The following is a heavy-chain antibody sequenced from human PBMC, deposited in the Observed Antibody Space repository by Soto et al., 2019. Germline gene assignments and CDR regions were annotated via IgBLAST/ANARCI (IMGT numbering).Heavy chain of an antibody. V-gene: IGHV3-66*01. CDR1: GFTVSSNY. J-gene: IGHJ4*02. Sequence: GSLRLSCAASGFTVSSNYMSWVRQAPGKGLEWVSVIYSGGSTYYADSVKGRFTISRDNSKNTLYLQMNSLRAEDTAVYYCAGYSSSWYVPSFDYWGQGTLVTVSS. CDR2: IYSGGST. D-gene: IGHD6-13*01. CDR3: AGYSSSWYVPSFDY.